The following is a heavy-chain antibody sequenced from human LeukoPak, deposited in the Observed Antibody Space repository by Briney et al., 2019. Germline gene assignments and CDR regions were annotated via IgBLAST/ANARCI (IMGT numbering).Heavy chain of an antibody. Sequence: WETLSLTCAVYGGSFSGYYWSWIRQPPGKGLEWIGEINHSGSTNYNPSLKSRVTISVDTSKNQFSLKLSSVTAADTAVYYCARGRKGMVRGVCYFDYWGQGTLVTVSS. CDR3: ARGRKGMVRGVCYFDY. CDR2: INHSGST. CDR1: GGSFSGYY. J-gene: IGHJ4*02. V-gene: IGHV4-34*01. D-gene: IGHD3-10*01.